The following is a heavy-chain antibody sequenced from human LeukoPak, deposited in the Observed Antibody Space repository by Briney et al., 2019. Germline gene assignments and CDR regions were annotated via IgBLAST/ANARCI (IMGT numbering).Heavy chain of an antibody. V-gene: IGHV3-53*05. CDR1: GFTVSSNY. CDR2: IYSGGST. Sequence: GGSLRLSCAASGFTVSSNYMSWVRQAPGKGLEWVSVIYSGGSTYYADSVKGRFTISRDNSKNSLYLQMNSLRTEDTALYYCAKDAGMATITAGYFQHWGQGTLVTVSS. CDR3: AKDAGMATITAGYFQH. D-gene: IGHD5-24*01. J-gene: IGHJ1*01.